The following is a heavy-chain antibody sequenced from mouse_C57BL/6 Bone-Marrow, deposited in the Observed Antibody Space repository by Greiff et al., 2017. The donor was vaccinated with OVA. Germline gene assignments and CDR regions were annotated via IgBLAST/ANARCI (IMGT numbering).Heavy chain of an antibody. CDR2: IYPRSGNT. D-gene: IGHD2-4*01. Sequence: VQLQQSGAELARPGASVKLSCKASGYTFTSYGISWVKQRTGQGLEWIGEIYPRSGNTYYNEKFKGKATLTADKSSSTAYMELRRLTSEDSAVYFCARSGDYGWYFDVWGTGTTVTVSS. CDR3: ARSGDYGWYFDV. V-gene: IGHV1-81*01. J-gene: IGHJ1*03. CDR1: GYTFTSYG.